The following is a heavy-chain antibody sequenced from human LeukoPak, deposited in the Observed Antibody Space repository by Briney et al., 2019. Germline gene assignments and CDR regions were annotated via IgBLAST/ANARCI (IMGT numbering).Heavy chain of an antibody. Sequence: SETLSLTCSVSGGSISTYYWTWIRQPPGKGLEWIGYIYYTGSTIYHPSLKSRATILVDMSKNQFFLKLSSVTAADTAVYYCARVGLAAGPNYYGMDVWGKGTTVTVSS. V-gene: IGHV4-59*01. CDR3: ARVGLAAGPNYYGMDV. D-gene: IGHD6-13*01. CDR2: IYYTGST. CDR1: GGSISTYY. J-gene: IGHJ6*04.